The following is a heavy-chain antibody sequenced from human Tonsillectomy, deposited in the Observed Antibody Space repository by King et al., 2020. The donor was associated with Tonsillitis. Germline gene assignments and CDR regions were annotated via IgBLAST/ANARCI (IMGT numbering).Heavy chain of an antibody. CDR1: GFTFSSYS. CDR2: ISTGSTDI. Sequence: DVQLVESGGGLVKPGGSLRLSCAASGFTFSSYSMNWVRQAPGKGLEWVSAISTGSTDIYYTHAVKGRFTISRDKAKNSLYLRMNSLRAEDTAVYYCARDDHYGDYEFDSWGQGTLVTVSS. CDR3: ARDDHYGDYEFDS. D-gene: IGHD4-17*01. V-gene: IGHV3-21*01. J-gene: IGHJ4*02.